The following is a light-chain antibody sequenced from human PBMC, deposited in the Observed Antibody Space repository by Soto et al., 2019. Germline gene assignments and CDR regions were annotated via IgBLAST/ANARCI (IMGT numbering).Light chain of an antibody. CDR3: QQYAASPFT. V-gene: IGKV3-20*01. Sequence: EIVLTQSPGTLYLSPGERGTLSCRANQSLGSAYLAWYQQKPGQAPRLLIHGASSRAAAIPDRFSGSGSGTDFTLTISNLESEDSAVYYCQQYAASPFTFGPGTKVDAK. J-gene: IGKJ3*01. CDR2: GAS. CDR1: QSLGSAY.